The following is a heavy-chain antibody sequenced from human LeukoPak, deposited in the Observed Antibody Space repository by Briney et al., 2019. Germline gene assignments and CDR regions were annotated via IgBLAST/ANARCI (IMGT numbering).Heavy chain of an antibody. CDR1: RFTFSDYY. V-gene: IGHV3-7*03. J-gene: IGHJ4*02. Sequence: GGSLRLSCAASRFTFSDYYMTWVRQAPGRGLEWVANIKEDGSEKNYVDSVKGRFTISRDNAKNSVYLQMNSLRAEDTALYYCARGSGSSWYFYFDYWGQGTLVTVSS. CDR3: ARGSGSSWYFYFDY. CDR2: IKEDGSEK. D-gene: IGHD6-13*01.